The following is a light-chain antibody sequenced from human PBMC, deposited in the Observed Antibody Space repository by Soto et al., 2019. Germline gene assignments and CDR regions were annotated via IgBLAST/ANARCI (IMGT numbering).Light chain of an antibody. J-gene: IGLJ1*01. V-gene: IGLV2-14*01. CDR3: SSRTTSNPYV. CDR1: SSDIGAYNS. Sequence: QPASVSGSPGQSITISCTGTSSDIGAYNSVSWYQQHPGKAPKLMIYEVSNRPSGVSNRFSASKSGNTASLTISGLQAEDEADYYCSSRTTSNPYVFGTGTKLTVL. CDR2: EVS.